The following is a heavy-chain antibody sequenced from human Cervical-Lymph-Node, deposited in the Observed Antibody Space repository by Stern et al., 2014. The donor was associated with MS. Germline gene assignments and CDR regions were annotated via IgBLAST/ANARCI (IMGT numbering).Heavy chain of an antibody. D-gene: IGHD5-24*01. V-gene: IGHV4-34*01. CDR3: ASRPRRDGYKQAGYYYYGMDV. J-gene: IGHJ6*02. Sequence: QVQLQQWGAGLLKPSETLSLTCAVYGGSFSGYYWSWIRQSPGKGLEWIGEINHSGSPNHNPSLKSRVPISVDKSKNQFSLKLSSGTAADTAVYYCASRPRRDGYKQAGYYYYGMDVWGQGTTVTVSS. CDR1: GGSFSGYY. CDR2: INHSGSP.